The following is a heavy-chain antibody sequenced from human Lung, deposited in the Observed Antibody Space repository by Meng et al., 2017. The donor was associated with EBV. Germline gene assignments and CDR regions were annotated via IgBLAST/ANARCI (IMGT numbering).Heavy chain of an antibody. CDR3: ARDSSNTSGRYAYFDY. Sequence: VQMGVVVEEPGESWRVSCRASGHTFTHYGINWIRKGSVQGLEGLGWIRCYNGYTICAQKVKGRFTMTLDKSASTAYMDLRSLRSDDTAIYYCARDSSNTSGRYAYFDYWGQGTLVTVSS. CDR1: GHTFTHYG. D-gene: IGHD6-19*01. V-gene: IGHV1-18*01. J-gene: IGHJ4*02. CDR2: IRCYNGYT.